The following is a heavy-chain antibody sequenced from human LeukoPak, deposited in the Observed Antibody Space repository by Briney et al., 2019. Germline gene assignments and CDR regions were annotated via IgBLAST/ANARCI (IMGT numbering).Heavy chain of an antibody. D-gene: IGHD3-9*01. CDR3: AREYILTAYYGDY. J-gene: IGHJ4*02. CDR1: GFTFNAYN. Sequence: ASVKVSCKASGFTFNAYNIYWVRQAPGQGLEWMGWINPKSGGANYAQKFQGRVTMTWDTSISTAYMELSRLRPDDTAVYYCAREYILTAYYGDYWGQGTLVTVSS. CDR2: INPKSGGA. V-gene: IGHV1-2*02.